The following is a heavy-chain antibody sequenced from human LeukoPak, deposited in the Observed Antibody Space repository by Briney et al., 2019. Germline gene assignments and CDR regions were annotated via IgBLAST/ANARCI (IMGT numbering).Heavy chain of an antibody. D-gene: IGHD3-10*01. CDR2: IYYSGST. CDR3: ARDPPYYGSGSDTDY. V-gene: IGHV4-59*01. Sequence: SETLSLTCTVSGGSISSYYWSWIRQPPGKGLEWIGYIYYSGSTNYNPSLKSRVTISVDTSKNQFSLKLNSVTAADTAVYYCARDPPYYGSGSDTDYWGQGTLVTVSS. CDR1: GGSISSYY. J-gene: IGHJ4*02.